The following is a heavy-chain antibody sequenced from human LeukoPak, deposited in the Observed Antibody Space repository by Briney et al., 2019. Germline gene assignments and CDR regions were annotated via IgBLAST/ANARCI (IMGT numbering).Heavy chain of an antibody. CDR2: IYTSGST. V-gene: IGHV4-61*02. CDR1: GGSISSGSYY. CDR3: ARVMPRTYYYYYMDV. J-gene: IGHJ6*03. Sequence: PSETLSLTCTVSGGSISSGSYYWSWIRQPAGKGLEWIGRIYTSGSTNYNPSLKSRVTISVDTSKNQFSLKLSSVTAADTAVYYCARVMPRTYYYYYMDVWGKGTTVTVSS. D-gene: IGHD2-2*01.